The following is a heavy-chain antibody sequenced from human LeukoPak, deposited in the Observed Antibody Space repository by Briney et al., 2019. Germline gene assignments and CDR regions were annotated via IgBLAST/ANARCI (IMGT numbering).Heavy chain of an antibody. CDR3: ARRLGIPHWYFDL. CDR1: GYSITNYW. D-gene: IGHD7-27*01. J-gene: IGHJ2*01. CDR2: IYPDDFDS. V-gene: IGHV5-51*01. Sequence: GESLKICCTGSGYSITNYWIGWARQLPGKGLEWMGIIYPDDFDSRYSPFLQGQVTMSVDKSISNAYLQWSSLKASDTAMYYCARRLGIPHWYFDLWGRGTLVTVSS.